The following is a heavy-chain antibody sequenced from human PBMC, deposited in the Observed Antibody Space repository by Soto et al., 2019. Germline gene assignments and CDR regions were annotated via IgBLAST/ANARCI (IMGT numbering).Heavy chain of an antibody. Sequence: EVQLLESGGGLVRPGGSLRLSGAASGFTFSSYAMSWVRQAPGKGLEWVSAVSGSGGSTYYADSVKGRFTISRDNSKNTLYLQMNSLRAEDTAVYYCAYSSIPFDYWGQGTLVTVSS. V-gene: IGHV3-23*01. CDR2: VSGSGGST. CDR3: AYSSIPFDY. J-gene: IGHJ4*02. CDR1: GFTFSSYA. D-gene: IGHD6-13*01.